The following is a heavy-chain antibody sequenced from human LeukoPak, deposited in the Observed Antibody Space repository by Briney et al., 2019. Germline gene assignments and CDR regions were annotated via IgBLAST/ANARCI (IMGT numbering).Heavy chain of an antibody. Sequence: SETLSLTCTVSGGSISSGSYYWGWIRQPPGKGLEWIGTIYYSGSTYYNPSLKSRVTISVDTSKNQFSLKLSSVTAADTAVYYCARHPLQRYYFDYWGQGTLVTVSS. CDR1: GGSISSGSYY. V-gene: IGHV4-39*01. J-gene: IGHJ4*02. D-gene: IGHD4-11*01. CDR2: IYYSGST. CDR3: ARHPLQRYYFDY.